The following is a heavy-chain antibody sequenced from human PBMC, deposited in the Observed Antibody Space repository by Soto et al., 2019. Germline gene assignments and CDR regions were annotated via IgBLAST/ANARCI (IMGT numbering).Heavy chain of an antibody. V-gene: IGHV1-18*01. D-gene: IGHD4-17*01. CDR2: ISAYNGNT. CDR1: GYTFTSYG. CDR3: ARDRRFYVEVTDYYYYGMDV. Sequence: ASVKVSCKASGYTFTSYGISWVRQAPGQGLEWMGWISAYNGNTNYAQKLQGRVTMTTDTSTSTAYMELRSLRSDDTAVYYCARDRRFYVEVTDYYYYGMDVWGQGTTVTVSS. J-gene: IGHJ6*02.